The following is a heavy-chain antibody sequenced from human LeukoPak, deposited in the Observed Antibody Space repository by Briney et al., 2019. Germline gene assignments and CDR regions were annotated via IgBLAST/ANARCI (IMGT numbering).Heavy chain of an antibody. D-gene: IGHD6-6*01. Sequence: PSQTLSLTCTVSGGSISSGGYYWSWIRQHPGKGLEWIGYIYYSGSTYYNPSLKSRVTLSVDTSKNQFSLKLSSVTAADTAVYYCARDRSSDKYYYYGMDVWGQGTTVTVSS. CDR3: ARDRSSDKYYYYGMDV. V-gene: IGHV4-31*03. CDR1: GGSISSGGYY. J-gene: IGHJ6*02. CDR2: IYYSGST.